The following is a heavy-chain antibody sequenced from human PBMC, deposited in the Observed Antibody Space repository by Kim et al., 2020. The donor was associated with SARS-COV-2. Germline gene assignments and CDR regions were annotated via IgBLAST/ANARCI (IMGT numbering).Heavy chain of an antibody. D-gene: IGHD1-26*01. CDR2: INPSGGST. CDR1: GYTFTSYY. Sequence: ASVKVSCKASGYTFTSYYMHWVRQAPGQGLEWMGIINPSGGSTSYAQKFQGRVTMTRDTSTSTVYMELSSLRSEDTAVYYCARGEAYSAGVGATTDAFDIWGQGTMVTVSS. V-gene: IGHV1-46*01. CDR3: ARGEAYSAGVGATTDAFDI. J-gene: IGHJ3*02.